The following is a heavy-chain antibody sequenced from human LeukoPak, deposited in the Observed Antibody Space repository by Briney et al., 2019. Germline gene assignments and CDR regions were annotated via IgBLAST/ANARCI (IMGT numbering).Heavy chain of an antibody. V-gene: IGHV4-59*13. CDR3: GRALYSGYDY. Sequence: PSDTVSLPRSVCGGLHRIFYWMCIRAPPGKALEWIGYIPYRGSTKYNPSLKSRVHISVDTSKIQFSLKLTSVTAEDTAVYYCGRALYSGYDYWGQGTLVTVSS. J-gene: IGHJ4*02. D-gene: IGHD5-12*01. CDR1: GGLHRIFY. CDR2: IPYRGST.